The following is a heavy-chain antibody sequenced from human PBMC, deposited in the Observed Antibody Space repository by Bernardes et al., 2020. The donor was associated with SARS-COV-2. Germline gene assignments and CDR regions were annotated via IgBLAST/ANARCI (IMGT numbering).Heavy chain of an antibody. Sequence: GGSLRLSCEASGFTFSSFGMHWVRQAPGKGLEWVTSMWTDGRSKFYADSVKGRFTISRDTSKNTLYLEMNSLSVEDTALYYCARGGVAAGIRAIDYWGQGILVTVSS. D-gene: IGHD6-13*01. CDR2: MWTDGRSK. V-gene: IGHV3-33*01. J-gene: IGHJ4*02. CDR1: GFTFSSFG. CDR3: ARGGVAAGIRAIDY.